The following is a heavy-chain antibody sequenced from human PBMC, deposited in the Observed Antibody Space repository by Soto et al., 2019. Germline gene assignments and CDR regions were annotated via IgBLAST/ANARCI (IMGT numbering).Heavy chain of an antibody. CDR3: ARAGSYYYYYGMDV. Sequence: GGSLRLSCAASGFTFSSYSMNWVRQAPGKGLEWVSSISSSSSYIYYADSVKGRFTISRDNAKNSLYLQMNSLRAEDTAVYYCARAGSYYYYYGMDVWGQGTTVTSP. CDR1: GFTFSSYS. V-gene: IGHV3-21*01. CDR2: ISSSSSYI. J-gene: IGHJ6*02.